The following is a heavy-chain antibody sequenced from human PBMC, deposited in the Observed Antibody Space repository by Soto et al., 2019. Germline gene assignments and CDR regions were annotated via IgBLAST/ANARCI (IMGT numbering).Heavy chain of an antibody. Sequence: EVQLLESGGGLVQPGGSLRLSCAASGFTFGSSAMSWVRQAPGKGLEWVSSVSGSGGSTYYADSVKGRFTITRDKSKNTGSLLMQSLRVEDTGVYYWAKLLGYSCGAVDYWGQGTLVTVSS. D-gene: IGHD5-18*01. CDR1: GFTFGSSA. J-gene: IGHJ4*02. CDR3: AKLLGYSCGAVDY. CDR2: VSGSGGST. V-gene: IGHV3-23*01.